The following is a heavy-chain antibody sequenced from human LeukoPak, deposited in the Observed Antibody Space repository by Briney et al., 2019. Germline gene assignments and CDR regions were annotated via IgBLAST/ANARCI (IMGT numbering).Heavy chain of an antibody. CDR2: MNPNSGNT. J-gene: IGHJ6*03. V-gene: IGHV1-8*01. CDR1: GYTFTSYD. Sequence: GASVKVSCKASGYTFTSYDINWVRQATGQGLEWMGWMNPNSGNTGYAQKFQGRVTMTRNTSISTAYMELSSLRSEDTAAYYCARGPHDYYYYYYMDVWGKGTTVTVSS. CDR3: ARGPHDYYYYYYMDV.